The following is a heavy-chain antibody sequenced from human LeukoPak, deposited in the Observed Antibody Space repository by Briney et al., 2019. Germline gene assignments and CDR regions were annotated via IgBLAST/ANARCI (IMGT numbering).Heavy chain of an antibody. CDR3: TTEPNYDILTGYPTPAPN. Sequence: AGGSLRLSCAASGFTFSDHYLDWVRQAPGKELEWVGRSKNKANSYTTEYAASVKDRFAISRDDSKNSLYLQMNSLKTEDTAVYYCTTEPNYDILTGYPTPAPNWGQGTLVTVSS. J-gene: IGHJ4*02. CDR2: SKNKANSYTT. D-gene: IGHD3-9*01. CDR1: GFTFSDHY. V-gene: IGHV3-72*01.